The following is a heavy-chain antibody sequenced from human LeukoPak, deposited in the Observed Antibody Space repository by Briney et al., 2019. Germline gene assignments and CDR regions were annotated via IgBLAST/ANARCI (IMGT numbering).Heavy chain of an antibody. CDR2: FDPEDGET. CDR1: GYTLTELS. CDR3: ATEFGYSSGWYYYMDV. Sequence: ASVKVSCKVSGYTLTELSIHWVRQAPGKGLEWMGGFDPEDGETIYAQKFQGRVTMTEDTSTDTAYMELSSLRSEDTAVYYCATEFGYSSGWYYYMDVWGKGTTVTVSS. V-gene: IGHV1-24*01. J-gene: IGHJ6*03. D-gene: IGHD6-19*01.